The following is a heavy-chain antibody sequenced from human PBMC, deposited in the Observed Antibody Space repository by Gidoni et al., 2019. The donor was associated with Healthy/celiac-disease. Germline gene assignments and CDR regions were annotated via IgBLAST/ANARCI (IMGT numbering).Heavy chain of an antibody. D-gene: IGHD3-16*01. Sequence: ELPLVESGGSLVKPAGSLRLSCAAPRFNLSSYSMNWVRPAPGKGLECVSSISSSSSYIYYADSVKGRFTISRDNAKNSLYLQMNSLRAEDTAVYYCARDRRLGESAAFDIWGQGTMVTVSS. CDR2: ISSSSSYI. CDR3: ARDRRLGESAAFDI. J-gene: IGHJ3*02. V-gene: IGHV3-21*01. CDR1: RFNLSSYS.